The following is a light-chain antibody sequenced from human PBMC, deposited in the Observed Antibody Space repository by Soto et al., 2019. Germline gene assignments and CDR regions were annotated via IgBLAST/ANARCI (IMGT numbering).Light chain of an antibody. CDR2: EGS. CDR1: TSDVGAYSF. V-gene: IGLV2-23*01. CDR3: CSYAGSSTSYV. Sequence: QSVLTQPRSVSGSPGQSITISCTGSTSDVGAYSFASWYQQHPGAAPKLLIYEGSKRPSGVSNRFSGSKSGNTASLTISGLQAEDEADYYCCSYAGSSTSYVFGTGTKVTVL. J-gene: IGLJ1*01.